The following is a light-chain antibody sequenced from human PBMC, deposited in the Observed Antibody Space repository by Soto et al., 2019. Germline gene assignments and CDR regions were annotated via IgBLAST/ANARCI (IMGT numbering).Light chain of an antibody. CDR1: RSDIGDSNF. V-gene: IGLV2-14*01. CDR3: ASFRSGTILV. J-gene: IGLJ1*01. Sequence: LTQPASVSGSPGQSVTISCTGPRSDIGDSNFISWYQHSPGKAPRLLIYEVNNRPPGVSKRFSGSKAGNTASLTISGLLDDDEADYFCASFRSGTILVFGSGTKVTVL. CDR2: EVN.